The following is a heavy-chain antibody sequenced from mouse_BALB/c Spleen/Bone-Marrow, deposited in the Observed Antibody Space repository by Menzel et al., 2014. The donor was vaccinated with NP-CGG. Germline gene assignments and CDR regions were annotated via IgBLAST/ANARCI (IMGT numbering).Heavy chain of an antibody. CDR1: GYAFTNYW. V-gene: IGHV1-63*01. CDR2: IYPGSGNT. J-gene: IGHJ2*01. Sequence: VQLQESGTELVRPGTPVKISCKASGYAFTNYWLGWVKQRPGHGLEWIGDIYPGSGNTYYNEKFKGKVTLTADKSSSTAYMQLSGLTSEDSAVYFCTRRRSLDYWGQGTTRTVSS. CDR3: TRRRSLDY.